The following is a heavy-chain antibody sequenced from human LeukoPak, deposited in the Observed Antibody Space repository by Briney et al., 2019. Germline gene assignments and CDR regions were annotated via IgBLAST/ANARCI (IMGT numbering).Heavy chain of an antibody. CDR2: ISSSSSTI. D-gene: IGHD2-2*01. CDR1: GFTFSSYS. CDR3: ARRSSLSY. Sequence: GGSLRLSCAASGFTFSSYSMNWVRQAPGKGLEWVSYISSSSSTIYYADSVKGRFTIPRDNAKNSLYLQMNSLRAEDTAVYYCARRSSLSYWGQGTLVTVSS. J-gene: IGHJ4*02. V-gene: IGHV3-48*01.